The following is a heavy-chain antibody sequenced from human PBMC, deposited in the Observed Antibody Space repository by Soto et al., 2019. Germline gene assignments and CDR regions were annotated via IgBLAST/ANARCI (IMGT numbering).Heavy chain of an antibody. Sequence: QVQLVQSGAEVKKPGSSVKVSCKASGGTFSSYTISWVRQAPGQGPEGMGRIIPILGIANYAQKFQGRVTITADKPTSTADMELGSLRSEGTAVYYCATMYYDILTGYYSDYWGQGTLVTVSS. CDR2: IIPILGIA. CDR1: GGTFSSYT. CDR3: ATMYYDILTGYYSDY. V-gene: IGHV1-69*02. J-gene: IGHJ4*02. D-gene: IGHD3-9*01.